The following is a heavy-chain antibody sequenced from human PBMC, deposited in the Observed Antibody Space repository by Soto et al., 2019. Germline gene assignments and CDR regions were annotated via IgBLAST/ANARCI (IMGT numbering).Heavy chain of an antibody. D-gene: IGHD6-25*01. CDR2: IYYSGST. J-gene: IGHJ5*02. CDR3: AVALYSSGSFDP. Sequence: QVQLQESGPGLVKPSQTLSLTCTVSGGSISSGGYYWSWIRQHPGKALEWHGYIYYSGSTSYDPSLKCRDTTSVDTSKHLFALKLSSVTAADTAVYYCAVALYSSGSFDPLGQGTLVTVSS. V-gene: IGHV4-31*03. CDR1: GGSISSGGYY.